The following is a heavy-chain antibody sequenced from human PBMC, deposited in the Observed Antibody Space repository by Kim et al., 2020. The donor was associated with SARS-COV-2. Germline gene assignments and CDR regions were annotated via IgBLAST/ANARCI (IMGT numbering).Heavy chain of an antibody. J-gene: IGHJ6*02. V-gene: IGHV3-7*01. D-gene: IGHD6-13*01. CDR1: GFTFSSYW. CDR2: IKQDGSEK. Sequence: GGSLRLSCAASGFTFSSYWMSWVRQAPGKGLEWVANIKQDGSEKYYVDSVKGRFTISRDNAKNSLYLQMNSLRAEDTAVYYCARLEQQLVLGVPTYYYYGMDVWGQGTTVTVSS. CDR3: ARLEQQLVLGVPTYYYYGMDV.